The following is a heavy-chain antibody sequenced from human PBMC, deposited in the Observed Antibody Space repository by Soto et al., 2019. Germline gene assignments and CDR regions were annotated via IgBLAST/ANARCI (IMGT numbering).Heavy chain of an antibody. D-gene: IGHD4-17*01. CDR2: INVDNANT. CDR1: GYTFTCFA. Sequence: ASVKVSWKASGYTFTCFAIHWVRQAPGQGLEWMGWINVDNANTGYSQKFQGRFTTSRDTAASTAYMELSSLTSEDTAIYYCAREGAHYAPLDHWGQGSLDIVSS. V-gene: IGHV1-3*01. CDR3: AREGAHYAPLDH. J-gene: IGHJ4*02.